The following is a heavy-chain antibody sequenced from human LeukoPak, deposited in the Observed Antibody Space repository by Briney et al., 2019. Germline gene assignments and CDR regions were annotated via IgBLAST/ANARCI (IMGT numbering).Heavy chain of an antibody. J-gene: IGHJ4*02. Sequence: ASVKVSCKASGYTFTSYDINWVRQATGQGLEWMGWMNPNSGNTGYAQKFQGRVTMTRDTSISTAYMELSRLRSDDTAVYYCARAVYPYSSYDYWGQGTLVTVSS. CDR3: ARAVYPYSSYDY. V-gene: IGHV1-8*02. CDR1: GYTFTSYD. CDR2: MNPNSGNT. D-gene: IGHD6-6*01.